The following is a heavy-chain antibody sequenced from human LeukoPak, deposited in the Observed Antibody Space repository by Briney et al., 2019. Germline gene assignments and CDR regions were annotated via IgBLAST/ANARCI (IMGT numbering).Heavy chain of an antibody. D-gene: IGHD6-19*01. V-gene: IGHV1-24*01. CDR3: ATDLTAVAATY. Sequence: VASVKVSCKVSGYNLTEFSMHWVRQATGKGLEWIGGFDPEDGEAIYAQKFQGRVTMTEDTSTDTSYMGLSSLRSEDTAMYYCATDLTAVAATYWGQGTLVTVSS. CDR2: FDPEDGEA. J-gene: IGHJ4*02. CDR1: GYNLTEFS.